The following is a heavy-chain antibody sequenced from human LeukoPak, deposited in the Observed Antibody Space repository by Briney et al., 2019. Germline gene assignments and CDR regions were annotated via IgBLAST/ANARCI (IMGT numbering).Heavy chain of an antibody. Sequence: SETLSLTCSVSGYSIRNGYYWGWIRQFPGKGLEWIGSIYYSGSTYYNPSLESRGTISVDTSKNRFYLKVRSVTAADTAVYFCARDTSSGWQYWGQGTLVTVSS. V-gene: IGHV4-38-2*02. CDR3: ARDTSSGWQY. D-gene: IGHD6-19*01. CDR1: GYSIRNGYY. CDR2: IYYSGST. J-gene: IGHJ4*02.